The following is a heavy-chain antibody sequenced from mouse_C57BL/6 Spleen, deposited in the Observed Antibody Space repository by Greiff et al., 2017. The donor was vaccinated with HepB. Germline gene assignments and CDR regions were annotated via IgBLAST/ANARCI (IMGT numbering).Heavy chain of an antibody. Sequence: EVMLVESGGDLVKPGGSLKLSCAASGFTFSSYGMSWVRQTPDKRLEWVATISSGGSYTYYPDSVKGRFTISRDNAKNTLYLQMSSLKSEDTAMYYCARYHGSSPAWFAYWGQGTLVTVSA. CDR1: GFTFSSYG. J-gene: IGHJ3*01. D-gene: IGHD1-1*01. V-gene: IGHV5-6*01. CDR2: ISSGGSYT. CDR3: ARYHGSSPAWFAY.